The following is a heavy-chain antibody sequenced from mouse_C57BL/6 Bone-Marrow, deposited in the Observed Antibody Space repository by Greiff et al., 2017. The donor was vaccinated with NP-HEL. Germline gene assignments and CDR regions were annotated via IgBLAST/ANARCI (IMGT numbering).Heavy chain of an antibody. V-gene: IGHV1-64*01. CDR2: IHPNSGST. Sequence: VKLLESGAELVKPGASVKLSCKASGYTFTSYWMHWVKQRPGQGLEWIGMIHPNSGSTNYIEKFKSKATLTVDKSSSTAYMQLSILTSEDSAVYYCSRRCDFYYFDYWGQGTTLTVSS. CDR1: GYTFTSYW. J-gene: IGHJ2*01. D-gene: IGHD2-13*01. CDR3: SRRCDFYYFDY.